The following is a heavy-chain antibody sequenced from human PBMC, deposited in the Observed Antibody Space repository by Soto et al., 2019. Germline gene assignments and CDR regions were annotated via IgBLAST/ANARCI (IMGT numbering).Heavy chain of an antibody. Sequence: GASVKVSCKASGYTFTSYYMHWVRQAPGQGLEWMGWINPNSGGTNYAQKFQGRVTMTRDTSISTAYMELSRLRSDDTAVYYCARTPRVGGVLWFGELSPFDPWGQGTLVTVSS. D-gene: IGHD3-10*01. CDR1: GYTFTSYY. CDR3: ARTPRVGGVLWFGELSPFDP. CDR2: INPNSGGT. V-gene: IGHV1-2*02. J-gene: IGHJ5*02.